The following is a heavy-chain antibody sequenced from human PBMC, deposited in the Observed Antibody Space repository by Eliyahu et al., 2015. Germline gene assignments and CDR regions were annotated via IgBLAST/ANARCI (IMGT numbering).Heavy chain of an antibody. CDR3: ARVWKAYGYEDY. CDR2: IYHSGST. D-gene: IGHD5-18*01. Sequence: QVQLQESGPGLVKPSETLSLTCTVSGYXXSSGYXWGWIRQPPGKGLEWIGSIYHSGSTYYNPSLKSRVTISVDTSKNQFSLKLSSVTAADTAVYYCARVWKAYGYEDYWGQGTLVTVSS. V-gene: IGHV4-38-2*02. J-gene: IGHJ4*02. CDR1: GYXXSSGYX.